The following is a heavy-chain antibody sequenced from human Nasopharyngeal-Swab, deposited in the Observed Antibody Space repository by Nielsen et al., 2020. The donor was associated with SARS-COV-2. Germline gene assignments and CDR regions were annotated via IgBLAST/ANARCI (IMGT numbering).Heavy chain of an antibody. CDR1: GDSVSSSSAA. CDR3: ARARGAYGDYYYYYYTDV. CDR2: TYYRSKWDN. V-gene: IGHV6-1*01. Sequence: SPTLSLTCAISGDSVSSSSAAWNWIRQSPSRGLEWLGRTYYRSKWDNDYAVSVKSRITINPDTSKNQFSLHLNSVTPEDTAVYYCARARGAYGDYYYYYYTDVWGKGTTVTVSS. D-gene: IGHD4-17*01. J-gene: IGHJ6*03.